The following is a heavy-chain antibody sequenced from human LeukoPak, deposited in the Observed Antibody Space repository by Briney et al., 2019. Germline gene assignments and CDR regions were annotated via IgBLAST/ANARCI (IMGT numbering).Heavy chain of an antibody. D-gene: IGHD2-2*01. V-gene: IGHV3-33*01. CDR3: ARDRYCSSTSCYYYYYGMDV. J-gene: IGHJ6*02. Sequence: GGSLRLSCAASGFTFSGYGVHWVRQAPGKGLEWVAVMWYDGSNKYYADSVKGRFTISRDNSKNTLYLQMNSLRAEDTAVYYCARDRYCSSTSCYYYYYGMDVWGQGTTVTVSS. CDR2: MWYDGSNK. CDR1: GFTFSGYG.